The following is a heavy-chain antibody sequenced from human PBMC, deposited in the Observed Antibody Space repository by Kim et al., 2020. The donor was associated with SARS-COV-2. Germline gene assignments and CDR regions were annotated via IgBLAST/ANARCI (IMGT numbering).Heavy chain of an antibody. Sequence: ASVKVSCKASGYTFTSYDINWVRQATGQGLEWMGWMNPNSGNTGYAQKFQGRVTMTRNTSISTAYMELSSLRSEDTAVYYCARNPVRGGAAAGSSWGQGTLVTVSS. CDR1: GYTFTSYD. CDR2: MNPNSGNT. V-gene: IGHV1-8*01. CDR3: ARNPVRGGAAAGSS. D-gene: IGHD6-13*01. J-gene: IGHJ4*02.